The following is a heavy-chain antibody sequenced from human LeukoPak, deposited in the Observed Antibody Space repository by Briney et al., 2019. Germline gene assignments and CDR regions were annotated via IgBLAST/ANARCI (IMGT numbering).Heavy chain of an antibody. CDR1: GYTFTSYG. Sequence: GASVKVSCKASGYTFTSYGISWVRQAPGQGLEWMGWISAYNGNTNYAQKLQGRVTMTTDTSTSTAHMELRSLRSDDTAVYYCARDDYGDYVLDYWGQGTLVTVSS. D-gene: IGHD4-17*01. CDR3: ARDDYGDYVLDY. J-gene: IGHJ4*02. V-gene: IGHV1-18*01. CDR2: ISAYNGNT.